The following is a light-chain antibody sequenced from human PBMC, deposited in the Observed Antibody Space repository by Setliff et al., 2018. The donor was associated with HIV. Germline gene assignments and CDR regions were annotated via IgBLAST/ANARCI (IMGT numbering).Light chain of an antibody. CDR3: CSNTGSNTFV. CDR1: SNYVGRYDL. J-gene: IGLJ1*01. V-gene: IGLV2-23*01. Sequence: QSVLTQPASVSGSPGQSITISCTGTSNYVGRYDLVSWYQQHPARAPKLIIYQATRRPSGVSNRFSGSKSGNVASLTISGLQAEDEADYYCCSNTGSNTFVVGTGTKV. CDR2: QAT.